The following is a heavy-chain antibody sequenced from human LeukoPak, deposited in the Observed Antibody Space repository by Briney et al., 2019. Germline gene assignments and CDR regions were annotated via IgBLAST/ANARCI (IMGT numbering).Heavy chain of an antibody. Sequence: GGSLRLSCAASGFTFSSYAMNWVRQAPGKGLEWVAVIWYDGSNKYYADSVKGRFTISRDNSKNTLDLQMNSLRAEDTAVYYCGVDYGGNSGADYWGQGTLVTVSS. CDR2: IWYDGSNK. J-gene: IGHJ4*02. V-gene: IGHV3-33*01. CDR1: GFTFSSYA. CDR3: GVDYGGNSGADY. D-gene: IGHD4-23*01.